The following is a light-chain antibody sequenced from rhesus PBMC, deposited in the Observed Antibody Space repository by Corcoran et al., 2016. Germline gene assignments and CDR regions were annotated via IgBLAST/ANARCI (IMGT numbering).Light chain of an antibody. CDR3: QHYDSTPYS. V-gene: IGKV1-25*01. J-gene: IGKJ2*01. Sequence: DIQMTQSPSSLSASVGDRVTITCRASQDITNDLAWYQQKAGEIPKLLIYEASSLQSGIPSRFSGSGSGTDFTLTISSLQSEDFATYYCQHYDSTPYSFGQGTKVEIK. CDR1: QDITND. CDR2: EAS.